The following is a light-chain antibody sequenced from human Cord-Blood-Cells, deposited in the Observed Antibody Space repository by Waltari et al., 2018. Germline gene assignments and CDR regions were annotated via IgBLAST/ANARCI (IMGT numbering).Light chain of an antibody. Sequence: EIVMTQSPATLSVSPGERATLSCRASQSVSSNLAWYQQKPALAPRRLIYGASTSAAGIPAMFSGSGSGTEFTLTISSLQSEDFAVYYCQQYNNLPPTFGQGTKLEIK. V-gene: IGKV3-15*01. CDR3: QQYNNLPPT. CDR1: QSVSSN. J-gene: IGKJ2*01. CDR2: GAS.